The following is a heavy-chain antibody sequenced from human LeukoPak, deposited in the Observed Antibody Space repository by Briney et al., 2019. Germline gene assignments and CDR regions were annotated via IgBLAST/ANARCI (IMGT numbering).Heavy chain of an antibody. CDR1: GFTLSTYW. V-gene: IGHV3-74*01. D-gene: IGHD2-2*01. Sequence: PGGSLRLSCAASGFTLSTYWMHWVRQAPGKGLVWVSRINPDGSTTTYADSVEGRFTISRDNAKNTLYLQMSSLRAEDTAVYYCARVGVGMYHFDHWDQGTLVTVSS. CDR3: ARVGVGMYHFDH. CDR2: INPDGSTT. J-gene: IGHJ4*02.